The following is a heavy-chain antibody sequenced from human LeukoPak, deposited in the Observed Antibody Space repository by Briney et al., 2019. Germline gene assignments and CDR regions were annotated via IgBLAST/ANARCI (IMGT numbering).Heavy chain of an antibody. J-gene: IGHJ6*02. V-gene: IGHV3-30*18. CDR3: AKITMVRGAQHGMDV. Sequence: GRSLRHSCAASGFTFSSYGMHWVRQAPGKGLEWVAVISYDGSNKYYADSVKGRFTISRDNSKNTLYLQMNSLRAEDTAVYYCAKITMVRGAQHGMDVWGQGTTVTVSS. CDR1: GFTFSSYG. CDR2: ISYDGSNK. D-gene: IGHD3-10*01.